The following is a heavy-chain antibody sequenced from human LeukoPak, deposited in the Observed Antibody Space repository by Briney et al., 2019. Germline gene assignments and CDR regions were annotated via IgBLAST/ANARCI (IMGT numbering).Heavy chain of an antibody. CDR3: ARSLPYGTTWYGRSDF. CDR2: IRQDGDTK. Sequence: GGSLRLSCEGSAFIFSGHWMNWVRQTPGKGLEWVANIRQDGDTKYYVDSVKGRFTISRDNAMNSLYLQMNSLRAEDTAIYYCARSLPYGTTWYGRSDFWGQGTLVTVSS. J-gene: IGHJ4*02. D-gene: IGHD6-13*01. CDR1: AFIFSGHW. V-gene: IGHV3-7*03.